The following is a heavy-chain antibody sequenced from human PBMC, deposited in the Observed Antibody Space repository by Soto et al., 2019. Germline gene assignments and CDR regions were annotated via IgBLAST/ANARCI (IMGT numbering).Heavy chain of an antibody. CDR1: GGSVSTGSYY. Sequence: SETLSLPGTVSGGSVSTGSYYWRWIRQPPGKGLEWIGYIYYSGSTNYNHALKSRVTISVDTSKNQCSLKLSSVTAADTAVYYCARSEPAAHVPPFDPWGQGTLVTVSS. D-gene: IGHD2-2*01. CDR3: ARSEPAAHVPPFDP. J-gene: IGHJ5*02. CDR2: IYYSGST. V-gene: IGHV4-61*01.